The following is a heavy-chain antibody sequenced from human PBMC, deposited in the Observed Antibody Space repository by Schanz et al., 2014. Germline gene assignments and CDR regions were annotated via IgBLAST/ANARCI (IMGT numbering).Heavy chain of an antibody. J-gene: IGHJ4*02. V-gene: IGHV3-53*01. D-gene: IGHD3-10*02. CDR1: GFTVNTNY. CDR3: AKRFHCSGSHPFDY. CDR2: IDGRGITT. Sequence: EVQLVESGGGLIQPGGSLRLSCAVSGFTVNTNYMSWVRQAPGKGLEWVAIIDGRGITTFYADSVKGRFTISRDNAKNTVYLQMNSLRDDDTAVYYCAKRFHCSGSHPFDYWGQGTLVTVSS.